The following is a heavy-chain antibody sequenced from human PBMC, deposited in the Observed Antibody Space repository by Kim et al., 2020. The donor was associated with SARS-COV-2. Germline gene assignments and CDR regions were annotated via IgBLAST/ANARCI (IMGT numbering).Heavy chain of an antibody. Sequence: GRVTITRDTSASTAYMELSSLRSEDTAVYYCARAAEPYYYDSSGYYPFDYWGQGTLVTVSS. D-gene: IGHD3-22*01. V-gene: IGHV1-3*01. J-gene: IGHJ4*02. CDR3: ARAAEPYYYDSSGYYPFDY.